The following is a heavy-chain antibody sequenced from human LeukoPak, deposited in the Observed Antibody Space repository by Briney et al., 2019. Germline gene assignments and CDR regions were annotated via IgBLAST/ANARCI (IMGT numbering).Heavy chain of an antibody. CDR1: GFTFSYYG. D-gene: IGHD6-13*01. CDR2: IGYSGTTI. J-gene: IGHJ5*02. Sequence: GGSLRLSCAASGFTFSYYGMNWVRQAPGKGLEWVSYIGYSGTTIYYADSVKGRFTISRDNAKNSLYLQMNSLRAGDTAVYYCARDRRPSSWLGVGPWGQGTLVTVSS. V-gene: IGHV3-48*01. CDR3: ARDRRPSSWLGVGP.